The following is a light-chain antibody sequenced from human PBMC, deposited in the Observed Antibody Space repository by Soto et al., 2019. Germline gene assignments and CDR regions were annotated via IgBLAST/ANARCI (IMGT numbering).Light chain of an antibody. CDR3: AAWDDSLNGLV. Sequence: QSVLTQPPSASGTPGQRVTISCSGGSSNIGRSTVNWYQQLPGTAPKLLIYSSNQRPSGVPDRFSGSKSGTSASLAISGLQSEDEADYYCAAWDDSLNGLVFGGGTKVTVL. CDR1: SSNIGRST. V-gene: IGLV1-44*01. CDR2: SSN. J-gene: IGLJ2*01.